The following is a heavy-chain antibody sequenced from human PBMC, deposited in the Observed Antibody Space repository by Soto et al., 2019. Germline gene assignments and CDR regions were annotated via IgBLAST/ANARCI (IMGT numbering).Heavy chain of an antibody. J-gene: IGHJ6*02. CDR3: AKLVLEWLLPYGMDV. D-gene: IGHD3-3*01. V-gene: IGHV3-21*01. CDR1: GFTFSSYS. CDR2: ISSSSSYI. Sequence: GGSLRLSCAASGFTFSSYSMNWVRQAPGKGLEWVSFISSSSSYIYYADSVKGRFTISRDNAKNSLYLQMNSLRAEDTAVYYCAKLVLEWLLPYGMDVWGQGTTVTVSS.